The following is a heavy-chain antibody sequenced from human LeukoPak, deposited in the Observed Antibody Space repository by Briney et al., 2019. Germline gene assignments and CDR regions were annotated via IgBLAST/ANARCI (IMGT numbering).Heavy chain of an antibody. J-gene: IGHJ4*02. CDR3: VRERAGFDY. Sequence: PGRSLRLSCAASGFTFSSYAMHWVRQAPGKGLEWVAVISYDGSNKYYADSVKGRFTISRDNSKNTLYLQMNSLRAEDSAIYYCVRERAGFDYWGQGTLVTVSS. CDR1: GFTFSSYA. V-gene: IGHV3-30-3*01. CDR2: ISYDGSNK.